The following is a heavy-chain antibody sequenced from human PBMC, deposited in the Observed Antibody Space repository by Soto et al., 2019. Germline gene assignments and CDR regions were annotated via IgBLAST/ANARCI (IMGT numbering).Heavy chain of an antibody. CDR2: INNDGTTT. J-gene: IGHJ4*02. Sequence: EVQLVESGGGAIQPGGSLRLSCVASGLTFSRHWMHWVRQVPGKGLVWVSRINNDGTTTANADFVKGRFTISRDNAKNTLYLQMDRLRADDTAVYYCAAERAEARGYSYGRTLDYWGQGALVTVSS. CDR3: AAERAEARGYSYGRTLDY. V-gene: IGHV3-74*03. CDR1: GLTFSRHW. D-gene: IGHD5-18*01.